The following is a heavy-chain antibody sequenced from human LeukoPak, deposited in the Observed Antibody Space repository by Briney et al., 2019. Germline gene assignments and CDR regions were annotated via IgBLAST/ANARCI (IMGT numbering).Heavy chain of an antibody. V-gene: IGHV1-2*02. J-gene: IGHJ6*02. CDR3: ARGRSGGYCLDV. CDR2: INSNSGNT. D-gene: IGHD1-26*01. CDR1: GDTFTDSY. Sequence: ASVKVSCKASGDTFTDSYIQWVRQAPGQGLEWMGWINSNSGNTEYAGAFQGRVTMTRDTSISTFYMDLVGLRSDDTAVYYCARGRSGGYCLDVWDQGTTVTVSS.